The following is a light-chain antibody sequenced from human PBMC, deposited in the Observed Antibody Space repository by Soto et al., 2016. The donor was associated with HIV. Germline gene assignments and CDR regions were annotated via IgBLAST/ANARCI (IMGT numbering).Light chain of an antibody. CDR1: QSVSWW. Sequence: DTQMTQSPSTLSASVGDRVTITCRASQSVSWWLAWYQQKPGKAPKLLMYKASTLESGVPLRFTGSGSGTEFTLTVSSLQPDDFATYYCQQYYDGWTFGQGTK. CDR2: KAS. J-gene: IGKJ1*01. V-gene: IGKV1-5*03. CDR3: QQYYDGWT.